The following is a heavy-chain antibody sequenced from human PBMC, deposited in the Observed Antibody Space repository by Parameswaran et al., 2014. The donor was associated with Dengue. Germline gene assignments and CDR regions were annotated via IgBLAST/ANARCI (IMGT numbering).Heavy chain of an antibody. Sequence: WIRQPPGKGLEWIGSIYYSGSTYYNPSLKSRVTISVDTSKNQFSLKLSSVTAADTAVYYCARERHSSSSLRFDYWGQGTLVTVSS. CDR3: ARERHSSSSLRFDY. V-gene: IGHV4-39*07. D-gene: IGHD6-6*01. J-gene: IGHJ4*02. CDR2: IYYSGST.